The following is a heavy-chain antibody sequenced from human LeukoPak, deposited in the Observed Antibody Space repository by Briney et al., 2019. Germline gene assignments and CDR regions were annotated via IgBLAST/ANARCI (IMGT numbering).Heavy chain of an antibody. CDR2: IKQDGSEK. D-gene: IGHD2-15*01. CDR1: GFTFSSYA. Sequence: GGSLRLSCAASGFTFSSYAMSWVRQAPGKGLEWVANIKQDGSEKCYVDSVKGRFTISRDNAKNSLYLQMNSLRAEDTAVYYCARDRWELLSNSYHYCGLDVWGQGTTVTVSS. V-gene: IGHV3-7*01. CDR3: ARDRWELLSNSYHYCGLDV. J-gene: IGHJ6*02.